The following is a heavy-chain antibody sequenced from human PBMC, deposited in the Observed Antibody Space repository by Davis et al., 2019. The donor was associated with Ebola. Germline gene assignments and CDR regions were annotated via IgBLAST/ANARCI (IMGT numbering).Heavy chain of an antibody. J-gene: IGHJ4*02. V-gene: IGHV1-8*01. CDR2: MNPNSGNT. CDR1: GYTFTSYD. D-gene: IGHD3-10*01. Sequence: AASVKVSCKASGYTFTSYDINWVRQATGQGLEWMGWMNPNSGNTGYAQKFQGRVTMTRNTSISTAYMELSSLRSEDTAVYYCVRDLRGWGDFDYWGQGTLVTVSS. CDR3: VRDLRGWGDFDY.